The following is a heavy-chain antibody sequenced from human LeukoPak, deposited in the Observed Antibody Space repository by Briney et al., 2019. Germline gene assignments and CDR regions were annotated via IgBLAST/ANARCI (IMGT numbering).Heavy chain of an antibody. CDR3: GRAEWVTGAPYNWFDP. D-gene: IGHD4-23*01. CDR1: GYTFNRYW. J-gene: IGHJ5*02. V-gene: IGHV3-74*01. Sequence: GGSLRLSCAASGYTFNRYWMHWLRQDPGKGLVWVSRINTDGSITTYADSVRGRFTISRDNAKNTLYLQMNSLRAEDTAMYYCGRAEWVTGAPYNWFDPSGEGTLVTVSS. CDR2: INTDGSIT.